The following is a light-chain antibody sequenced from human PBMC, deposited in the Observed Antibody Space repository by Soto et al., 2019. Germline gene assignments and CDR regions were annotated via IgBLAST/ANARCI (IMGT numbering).Light chain of an antibody. V-gene: IGKV1-5*03. CDR2: KAS. CDR1: QSISSW. J-gene: IGKJ1*01. Sequence: DIQMTQSPSTLSASVGDRVTITCRASQSISSWLAWCQQKPGKAPKLLIYKASSLESGDPSRFSGSGSGTKFTLTISSLQPDDFATYYCQQYNSYPRTFGQGTKVDIK. CDR3: QQYNSYPRT.